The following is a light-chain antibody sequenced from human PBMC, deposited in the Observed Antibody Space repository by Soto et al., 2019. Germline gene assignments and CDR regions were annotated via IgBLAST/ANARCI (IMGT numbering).Light chain of an antibody. Sequence: DIQMTQSPASLSVSVGDRVTITCRANQSINNYLDWYLQRPGQAPNLLIRSAPTSQRGVPSRFSGSGSRTEFTLTIADLQPDDFGTYYCQQSLTMPITFGHGTRLDIK. CDR3: QQSLTMPIT. V-gene: IGKV1-39*01. CDR2: SAP. J-gene: IGKJ5*01. CDR1: QSINNY.